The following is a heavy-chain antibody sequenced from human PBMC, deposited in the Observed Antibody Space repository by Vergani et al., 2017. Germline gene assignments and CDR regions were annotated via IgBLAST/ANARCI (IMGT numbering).Heavy chain of an antibody. V-gene: IGHV4-61*02. Sequence: QVQLQESGPGLVKPSQTLSLTCTVSGGSISSGSYYWNWIPQPAGKGLEWIGRMYTSGSTNYNPSLKSRVTISVDTSKNQFSPKLSSVTAADTAVYYCARAGMTRFRSFDYWSQGTLVTVSS. CDR2: MYTSGST. J-gene: IGHJ4*02. D-gene: IGHD3-10*01. CDR1: GGSISSGSYY. CDR3: ARAGMTRFRSFDY.